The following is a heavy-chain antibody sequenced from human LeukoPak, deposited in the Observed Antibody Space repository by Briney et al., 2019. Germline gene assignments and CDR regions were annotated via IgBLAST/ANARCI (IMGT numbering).Heavy chain of an antibody. J-gene: IGHJ4*02. D-gene: IGHD6-13*01. CDR2: ISAHNGDT. CDR1: GYTFTAYD. CDR3: ARLTGDNNNWYGY. Sequence: ASVKVSCKASGYTFTAYDISWVRQAPGQGLEWMGWISAHNGDTNYGQKFQGRVTMTTDTSTRTAYMGLRSLRSDDTAVYYCARLTGDNNNWYGYWGQGTLVTVSS. V-gene: IGHV1-18*01.